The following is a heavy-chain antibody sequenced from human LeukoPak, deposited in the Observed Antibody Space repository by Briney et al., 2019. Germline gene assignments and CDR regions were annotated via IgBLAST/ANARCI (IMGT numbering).Heavy chain of an antibody. CDR1: GGSISSSSYY. D-gene: IGHD1-26*01. Sequence: PSETLSLTCTVSGGSISSSSYYWGWIRQPPGKGLEWIGSIYYSGSTYYNPSLKSRVTISVDTSKNQFSLKLSSVTAADTAVFYCASLRERSYYARGFDYWGQGTLVTVSS. V-gene: IGHV4-39*01. CDR3: ASLRERSYYARGFDY. J-gene: IGHJ4*02. CDR2: IYYSGST.